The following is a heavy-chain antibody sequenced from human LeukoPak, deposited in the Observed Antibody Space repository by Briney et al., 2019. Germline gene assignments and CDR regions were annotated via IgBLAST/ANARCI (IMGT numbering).Heavy chain of an antibody. CDR1: GFTFSSYA. J-gene: IGHJ4*02. CDR2: ISGSGGST. D-gene: IGHD5-12*01. Sequence: GGSLRLSCAASGFTFSSYAMSWVRQAPEKGLEWVSAISGSGGSTYYADSVKGRFTISRDNSKNTLYLQMNSLRAEDTAVYYCVRDGGVSGYDLLDYWGQGTLVTVSS. V-gene: IGHV3-23*01. CDR3: VRDGGVSGYDLLDY.